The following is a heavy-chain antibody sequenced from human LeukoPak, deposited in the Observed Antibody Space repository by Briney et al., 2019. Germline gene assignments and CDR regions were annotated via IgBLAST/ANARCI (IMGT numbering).Heavy chain of an antibody. J-gene: IGHJ4*02. CDR2: ISGSGTTT. Sequence: SGGSLRLSCAASGFTFSSYAMSWVRQAPGKGLDWVSAISGSGTTTYYADSVKGRFTISRDISKNTLYLQMNSPRAEDTAVYYCAKPLSAASGTDFHYWGQGTLVTVSS. CDR3: AKPLSAASGTDFHY. D-gene: IGHD6-13*01. V-gene: IGHV3-23*01. CDR1: GFTFSSYA.